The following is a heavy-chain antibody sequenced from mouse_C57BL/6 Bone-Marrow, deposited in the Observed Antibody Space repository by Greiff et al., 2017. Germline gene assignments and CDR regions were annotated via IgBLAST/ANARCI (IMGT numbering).Heavy chain of an antibody. CDR1: GFTFSSYA. V-gene: IGHV5-4*03. Sequence: EVKLVESGGGLVKPGGSLKLSCAASGFTFSSYAMSWVRQTPEKRLEWVATISDGGSYTYYPDNVKGRFTISRDNAKNNLYLQMSHLKSEDTAMYYCAKLFYAMDYWGKGTSVTVSS. J-gene: IGHJ4*01. CDR2: ISDGGSYT. CDR3: AKLFYAMDY.